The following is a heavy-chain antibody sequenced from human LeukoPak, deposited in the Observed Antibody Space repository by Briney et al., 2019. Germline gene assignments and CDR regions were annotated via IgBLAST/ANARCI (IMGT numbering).Heavy chain of an antibody. CDR2: INPSGGST. Sequence: ASVKVSCKASGYTFTSYYMHWVRQAPGQGLEWMGIINPSGGSTSYAQKFQGRVTMTRNMSTSTVYMELSSLRSEDTAVYYCARDQVYCSGGSCYSGGFDYWGQGTLVTVSS. CDR3: ARDQVYCSGGSCYSGGFDY. J-gene: IGHJ4*02. CDR1: GYTFTSYY. V-gene: IGHV1-46*01. D-gene: IGHD2-15*01.